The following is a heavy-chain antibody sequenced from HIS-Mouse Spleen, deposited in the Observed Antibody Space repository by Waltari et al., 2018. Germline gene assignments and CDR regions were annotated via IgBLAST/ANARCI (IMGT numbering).Heavy chain of an antibody. CDR2: RETNSGGK. V-gene: IGHV1-2*02. CDR3: ARDSPTQLGGDAFDI. D-gene: IGHD3-10*01. J-gene: IGHJ3*02. CDR1: GYTFTGYY. Sequence: QVQLVQSGAEVKKPGASVKVSCKASGYTFTGYYMHWVRQAPGQGLEWRGWRETNSGGKNYAQKFKGRVTMTRDTSISTAYMELSRLRSDDTAVYYCARDSPTQLGGDAFDIWGQGTMVTVSS.